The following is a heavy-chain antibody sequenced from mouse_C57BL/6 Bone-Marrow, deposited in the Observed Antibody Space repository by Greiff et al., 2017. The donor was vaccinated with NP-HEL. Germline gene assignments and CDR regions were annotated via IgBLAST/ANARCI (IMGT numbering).Heavy chain of an antibody. D-gene: IGHD2-12*01. CDR3: ARISPYVYYAMDY. CDR1: GYTFTSYW. J-gene: IGHJ4*01. CDR2: IYPGSGST. V-gene: IGHV1-55*01. Sequence: QVQLQQSGAELVKPGASVKMSCKASGYTFTSYWITWVKQRPGQGLEWIGDIYPGSGSTNYNEKFKSKATLTVDTSSSTAYMQLSSLTSEDSAVYYCARISPYVYYAMDYWGQGTSVTVSS.